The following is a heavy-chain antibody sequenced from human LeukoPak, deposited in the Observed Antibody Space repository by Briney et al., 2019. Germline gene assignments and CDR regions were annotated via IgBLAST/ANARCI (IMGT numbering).Heavy chain of an antibody. D-gene: IGHD3-22*01. CDR1: GYTFTGYY. Sequence: GASVTVSCKASGYTFTGYYMHWVRQAPGQGLEWMGWINPNSGGTSYAQKFQGRVTMARDTSTSTVYMELSSLRSEDTAVYYCARTSFYDSSTRNFDYWGQGTLVTVSS. CDR3: ARTSFYDSSTRNFDY. CDR2: INPNSGGT. J-gene: IGHJ4*02. V-gene: IGHV1-2*02.